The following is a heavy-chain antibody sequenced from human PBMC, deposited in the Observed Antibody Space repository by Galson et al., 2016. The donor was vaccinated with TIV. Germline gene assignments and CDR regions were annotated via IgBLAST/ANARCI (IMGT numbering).Heavy chain of an antibody. CDR2: VYEGARS. V-gene: IGHV4-59*01. CDR3: ARDQGDT. CDR1: GASISSGY. J-gene: IGHJ5*02. Sequence: ETLSLTCTVSGASISSGYWSWIRQPPGKGLEWIGYVYEGARSNYNPSLKRRATISVDTSKNQFSLKLSSVTAADTAVYYCARDQGDTWGQGTLVTVSS.